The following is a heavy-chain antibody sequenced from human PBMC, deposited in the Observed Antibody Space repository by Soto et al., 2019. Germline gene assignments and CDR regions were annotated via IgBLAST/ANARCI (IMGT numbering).Heavy chain of an antibody. J-gene: IGHJ4*02. Sequence: VHLLESGGGLVQPGGSLRLSCAASGFTFSSYAMSWVRQAPGKGLEWVSSIAGSGANTYYADSVRGRFPISRDNSKNTLYLQMNSLRAEDTAIYYCAKVVSTGWPYYFDYWGQGTLVSVSS. CDR3: AKVVSTGWPYYFDY. CDR1: GFTFSSYA. CDR2: IAGSGANT. V-gene: IGHV3-23*01. D-gene: IGHD6-19*01.